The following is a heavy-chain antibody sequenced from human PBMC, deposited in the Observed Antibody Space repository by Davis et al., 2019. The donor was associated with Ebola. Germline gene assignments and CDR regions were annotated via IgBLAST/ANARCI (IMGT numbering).Heavy chain of an antibody. D-gene: IGHD3-16*01. CDR2: INAGNGNT. J-gene: IGHJ4*02. CDR1: GYTFTSYA. Sequence: AASVKVSCKASGYTFTSYAMHWVRQAPGQRLEWMGWINAGNGNTKYSQKFQGRVTITRDTSASTVYMELSSLRSEDTAVYYCARGPRGKYTPFDYWGQGTLVTVSS. V-gene: IGHV1-3*01. CDR3: ARGPRGKYTPFDY.